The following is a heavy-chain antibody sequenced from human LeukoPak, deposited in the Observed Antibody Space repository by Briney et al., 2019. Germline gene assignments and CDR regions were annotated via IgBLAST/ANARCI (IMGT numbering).Heavy chain of an antibody. J-gene: IGHJ4*02. Sequence: GGSLRLSCVVSGFTFSNYQMNWVRQAPRQGLGGVAKMRQDGGEKHYVAAVKGRFIISRDHAKNSLYLQMSSLSAEDTAVYYCARWFSGSGGWVLDYWGQGTLVTVSS. CDR3: ARWFSGSGGWVLDY. V-gene: IGHV3-7*05. CDR1: GFTFSNYQ. CDR2: MRQDGGEK. D-gene: IGHD3-10*01.